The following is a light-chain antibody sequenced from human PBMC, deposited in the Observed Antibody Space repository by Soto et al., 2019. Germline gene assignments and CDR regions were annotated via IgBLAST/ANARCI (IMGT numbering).Light chain of an antibody. CDR1: QSVSNSY. V-gene: IGKV3-20*01. CDR3: QQYGDSPTT. J-gene: IGKJ2*01. CDR2: GAS. Sequence: EIVLTQSPGTLSLSPGERATLSCMASQSVSNSYLAWYQQKPGQAPRLLIYGASSRATGIPDRFSGSGSGTDFTLTISRLEPEDFAVYYCQQYGDSPTTFGQGTKLEIK.